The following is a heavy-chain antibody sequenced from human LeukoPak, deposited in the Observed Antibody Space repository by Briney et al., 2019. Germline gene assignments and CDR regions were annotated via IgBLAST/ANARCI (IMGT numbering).Heavy chain of an antibody. V-gene: IGHV3-23*01. J-gene: IGHJ4*02. Sequence: PGGSLRLSCAASGFPYSTYAMSWVPQAPGRGLEWVSAISGSSDTTYYADSVKGRFTISGDNSKNTLYLQMNSLRAEDTAVYYCANREGGYTYDPFDYWGQGTLVTVSS. D-gene: IGHD5-18*01. CDR2: ISGSSDTT. CDR3: ANREGGYTYDPFDY. CDR1: GFPYSTYA.